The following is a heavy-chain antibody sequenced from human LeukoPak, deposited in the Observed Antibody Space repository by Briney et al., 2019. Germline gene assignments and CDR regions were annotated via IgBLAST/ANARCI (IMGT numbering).Heavy chain of an antibody. CDR2: VFYTGDT. Sequence: PSETLSLTCAVSGGSINTYYWSWIRQPPGKGLEWIAYVFYTGDTSYNPSLKSRVSISLDTSKSHFSMRLTSVTAADTAVYYCVGLKVGAYLDLWGRGTPVIVSS. V-gene: IGHV4-59*08. J-gene: IGHJ2*01. CDR3: VGLKVGAYLDL. D-gene: IGHD3-16*01. CDR1: GGSINTYY.